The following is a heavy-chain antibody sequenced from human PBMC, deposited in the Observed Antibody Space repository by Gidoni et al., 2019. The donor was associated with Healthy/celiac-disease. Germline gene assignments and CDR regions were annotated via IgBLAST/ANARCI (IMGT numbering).Heavy chain of an antibody. CDR3: ARDFVVVAATNYYYYYGMDV. Sequence: EVQLVESGGGLVQPGGSLRLSCAASGFTFSSYWMHWVRQAPGKGLVWVSRINRDGSSTSYADSVKGRFTISRDNAKNTLYLQMNSLRAEDTAVYYCARDFVVVAATNYYYYYGMDVWGQGTTVTVSS. CDR2: INRDGSST. CDR1: GFTFSSYW. J-gene: IGHJ6*02. D-gene: IGHD2-15*01. V-gene: IGHV3-74*01.